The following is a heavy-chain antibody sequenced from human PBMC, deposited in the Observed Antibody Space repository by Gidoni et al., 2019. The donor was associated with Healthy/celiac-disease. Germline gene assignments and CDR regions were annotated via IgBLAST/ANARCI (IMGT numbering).Heavy chain of an antibody. J-gene: IGHJ6*02. Sequence: QVPLVQSAAEVKNPGSSVTVSCKATGGTFSSYAISWVRQAPGQGLEWMGGITPFCGTANYEQKCQGRVTITADESTSTAYMELSSLRSEDTAVYYCANAPSLAGTPRYGMDVWGQGTTVTVSS. CDR3: ANAPSLAGTPRYGMDV. CDR2: ITPFCGTA. CDR1: GGTFSSYA. V-gene: IGHV1-69*01.